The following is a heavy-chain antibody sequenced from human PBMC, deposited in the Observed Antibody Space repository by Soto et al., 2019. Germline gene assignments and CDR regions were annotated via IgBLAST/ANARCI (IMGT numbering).Heavy chain of an antibody. CDR3: ATTEGFVVVTARSYGMDV. CDR1: GYTFTSYG. D-gene: IGHD2-21*02. V-gene: IGHV1-18*01. J-gene: IGHJ6*02. CDR2: ISAYNGNT. Sequence: GASVKVSCKASGYTFTSYGISWVRQASGQGLEWMGWISAYNGNTKYAQKLQGRVTMTTDTSTSTAYMELSSLRSEDTAVYYCATTEGFVVVTARSYGMDVWGQGTTVTVSS.